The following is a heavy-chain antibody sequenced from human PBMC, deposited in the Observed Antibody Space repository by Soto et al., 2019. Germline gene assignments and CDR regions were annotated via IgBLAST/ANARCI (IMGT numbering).Heavy chain of an antibody. CDR2: MNPNSGNT. V-gene: IGHV1-8*01. Sequence: GASVKVSCKASGYTFTSYDINWVRQATGQGLEWMGWMNPNSGNTGYAQKFQGRVTMTRNTSISTAYMELSSLRSEDTAVYYCARGEGWLRSLYYYYGMDVWGQGTTVTVSS. CDR3: ARGEGWLRSLYYYYGMDV. D-gene: IGHD5-12*01. CDR1: GYTFTSYD. J-gene: IGHJ6*02.